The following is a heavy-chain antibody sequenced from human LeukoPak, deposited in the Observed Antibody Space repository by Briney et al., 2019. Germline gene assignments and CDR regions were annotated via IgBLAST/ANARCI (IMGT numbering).Heavy chain of an antibody. V-gene: IGHV5-51*01. Sequence: PGESLKISCKGSGYSFTSYWIGWVRQLPGKGLEWMGIIYPGDSDIRQSPSFQGQVIISADKSISTAYLQWSSLKASDTAIYYCARYCSGGSCYSGVDYWGQGTLVTVSS. D-gene: IGHD2-15*01. J-gene: IGHJ4*02. CDR2: IYPGDSDI. CDR1: GYSFTSYW. CDR3: ARYCSGGSCYSGVDY.